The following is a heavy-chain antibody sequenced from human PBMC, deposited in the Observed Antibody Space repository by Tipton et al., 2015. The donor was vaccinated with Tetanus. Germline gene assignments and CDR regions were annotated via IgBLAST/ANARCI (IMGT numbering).Heavy chain of an antibody. D-gene: IGHD6-13*01. V-gene: IGHV3-23*01. J-gene: IGHJ4*02. CDR1: GFTFSDYA. Sequence: LSLTCTASGFTFSDYAMTWVRQTPGQGLEWVSSMSGRGANTYYADSVKGRFTISRDNSKSTLYLEMSSLRPEDTGQYYCARLDLRNSWYHILYFWGQGTLVTVSS. CDR3: ARLDLRNSWYHILYF. CDR2: MSGRGANT.